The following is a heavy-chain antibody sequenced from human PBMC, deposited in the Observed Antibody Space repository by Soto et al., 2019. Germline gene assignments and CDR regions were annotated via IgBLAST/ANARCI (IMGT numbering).Heavy chain of an antibody. D-gene: IGHD6-13*01. CDR3: TRDPYSSSWYPNWFDP. CDR2: IRSKAFGGTT. Sequence: PGGSLRLSCTASGFTFGDYGMGWFRQAPGTGLEWVGFIRSKAFGGTTEYAASVKGRFTISRDDSKSIAYLHMNSLKTEDTAVYYCTRDPYSSSWYPNWFDPWGQGTLVTVPS. CDR1: GFTFGDYG. V-gene: IGHV3-49*03. J-gene: IGHJ5*02.